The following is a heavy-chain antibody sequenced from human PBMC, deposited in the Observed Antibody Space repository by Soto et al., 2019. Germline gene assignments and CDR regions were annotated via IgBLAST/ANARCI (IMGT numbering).Heavy chain of an antibody. Sequence: QVQLVQSGAEVKKPGASVKVSCKASGYTFTSYYMHWARQAPGQGLEWMGIINPSGGSTSYAQKFQGRVTMTRDTSTSTVYMELSSLRSEDTAVHYCARVSSWSCFDYWGQGTLVTVSS. V-gene: IGHV1-46*01. J-gene: IGHJ4*02. D-gene: IGHD6-13*01. CDR1: GYTFTSYY. CDR3: ARVSSWSCFDY. CDR2: INPSGGST.